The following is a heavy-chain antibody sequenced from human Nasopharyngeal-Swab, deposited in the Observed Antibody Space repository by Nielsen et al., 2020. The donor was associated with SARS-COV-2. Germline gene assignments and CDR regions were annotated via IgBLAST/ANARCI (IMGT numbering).Heavy chain of an antibody. Sequence: GESLKISCAASGFTFSSYSVSWVRQAPGKGLEWVSAISGSGGSTYYADSVKGRFTISRDNSKNTLYLQMNSLRAEDTAVYYCAKLHHYYGESDYWGQGTLVTVSS. CDR3: AKLHHYYGESDY. D-gene: IGHD4-17*01. CDR2: ISGSGGST. CDR1: GFTFSSYS. J-gene: IGHJ4*02. V-gene: IGHV3-23*01.